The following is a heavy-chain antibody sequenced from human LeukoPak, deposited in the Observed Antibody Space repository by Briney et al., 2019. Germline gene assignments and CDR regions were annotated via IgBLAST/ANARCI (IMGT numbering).Heavy chain of an antibody. V-gene: IGHV3-23*01. CDR3: ARDQTKWEPLRRRDYYYMDV. CDR2: ISDSGGST. D-gene: IGHD1-26*01. J-gene: IGHJ6*03. CDR1: GFTFSSYA. Sequence: GGSLRLSCAASGFTFSSYAMSWVRQAPGKGLEWVSGISDSGGSTNYADSVKGRFTISRDNSKNTLYLRMNSLRAEDTAIYYCARDQTKWEPLRRRDYYYMDVWGKGTTVTVSS.